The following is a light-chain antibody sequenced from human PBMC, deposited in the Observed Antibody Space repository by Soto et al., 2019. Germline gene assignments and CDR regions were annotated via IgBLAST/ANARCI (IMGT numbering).Light chain of an antibody. CDR2: EVT. Sequence: QSALTQPPSASGSPGQSVTISCTGTSSDVGGYNYVSWYQQHPDKAPKLMIYEVTKRPSGVPDRFSGSKSGNTASLTVSGLQAEDEADYYCSSYAGINNFLVFGGGTKVTVL. J-gene: IGLJ2*01. V-gene: IGLV2-8*01. CDR3: SSYAGINNFLV. CDR1: SSDVGGYNY.